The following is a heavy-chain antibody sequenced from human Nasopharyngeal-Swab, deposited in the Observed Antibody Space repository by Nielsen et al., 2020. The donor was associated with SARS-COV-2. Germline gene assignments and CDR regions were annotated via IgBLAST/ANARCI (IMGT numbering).Heavy chain of an antibody. CDR3: TRGGWESDHNFFDY. D-gene: IGHD5-24*01. V-gene: IGHV1-2*06. J-gene: IGHJ4*02. CDR2: INPPSGAT. Sequence: ASVNVSCKPSGYTFTYYYIHWVRQAPGQGLEWMGRINPPSGATDYAQSFQGRVTMTRDTSISTAYMELNSLRSDDTAVFFCTRGGWESDHNFFDYWGQGTLVTVAS. CDR1: GYTFTYYY.